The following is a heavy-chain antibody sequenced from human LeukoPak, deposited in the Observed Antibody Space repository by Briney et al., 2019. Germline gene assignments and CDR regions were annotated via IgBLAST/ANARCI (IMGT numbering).Heavy chain of an antibody. J-gene: IGHJ5*02. V-gene: IGHV4-4*07. CDR1: GDSMSSYY. CDR3: ARGSIAARPEWFDP. CDR2: IYTSGST. Sequence: PSETLSLTCTVSGDSMSSYYWSWIRQPAGKGQEWIGRIYTSGSTNYNPSLKSRVTISVDKSKNQFSLKLSSVTAADTAVYYCARGSIAARPEWFDPWGQGTLVTVSS. D-gene: IGHD6-6*01.